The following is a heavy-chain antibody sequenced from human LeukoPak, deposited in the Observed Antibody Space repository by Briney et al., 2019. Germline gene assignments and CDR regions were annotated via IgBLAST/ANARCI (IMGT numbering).Heavy chain of an antibody. CDR2: IYYSGST. V-gene: IGHV4-59*01. J-gene: IGHJ6*02. CDR3: ARDNGIDDVGTGYYTENYYGMDV. Sequence: SETLSLTCTVSGGSISSYYWSWIRQPPGKGLEWIGYIYYSGSTNYNPSLKSRVTISVDTSKNQFSLKLSTVTAADTAVYFCARDNGIDDVGTGYYTENYYGMDVWGQGTTVIVSS. CDR1: GGSISSYY. D-gene: IGHD3/OR15-3a*01.